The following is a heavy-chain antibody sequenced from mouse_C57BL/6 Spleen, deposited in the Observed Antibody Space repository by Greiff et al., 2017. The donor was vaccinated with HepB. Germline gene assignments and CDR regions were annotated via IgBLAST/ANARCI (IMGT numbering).Heavy chain of an antibody. Sequence: VQLPPSGAELVKPGASAKMVRQAFGYTLPSLPSEGLKQNHGKSLEWIGNFHPYHDDTKYNEKFKGKATLTVEKSSSNVYLELSRLTSDDSAVYYCARARSSSYAMDYWGQGTSVTVSS. V-gene: IGHV1-47*01. CDR1: GYTLPSLP. J-gene: IGHJ4*01. D-gene: IGHD1-1*01. CDR2: FHPYHDDT. CDR3: ARARSSSYAMDY.